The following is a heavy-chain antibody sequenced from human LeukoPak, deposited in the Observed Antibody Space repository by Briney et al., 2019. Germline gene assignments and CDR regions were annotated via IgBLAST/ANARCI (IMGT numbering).Heavy chain of an antibody. V-gene: IGHV4-61*08. D-gene: IGHD1-1*01. CDR1: GGSINSGAYY. CDR2: ISYSGST. Sequence: PSETLSLTCTVSGGSINSGAYYWTWIRQHPGKGLEWIGYISYSGSTNFNPSLKSRVTISVDTSKNQFSLKLSSVTAADTAVYYCAREGTAGTNLNWFDPWGQGTLVTVSS. CDR3: AREGTAGTNLNWFDP. J-gene: IGHJ5*02.